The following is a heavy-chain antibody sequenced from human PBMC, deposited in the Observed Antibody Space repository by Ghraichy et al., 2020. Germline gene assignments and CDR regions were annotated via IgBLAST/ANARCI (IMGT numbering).Heavy chain of an antibody. D-gene: IGHD3-22*01. CDR2: TSYDGSNK. V-gene: IGHV3-30*18. Sequence: RGSLRLSCAASGFTFSRYGMHWVRQAPGKGLEWVAVTSYDGSNKFYGGSVQGRFTMSRDNSKNMLYLQMNYLRPEDTAVYYCAKERDTSGYYSFRGDYYGMDVWGQGTMVTVSS. J-gene: IGHJ6*02. CDR3: AKERDTSGYYSFRGDYYGMDV. CDR1: GFTFSRYG.